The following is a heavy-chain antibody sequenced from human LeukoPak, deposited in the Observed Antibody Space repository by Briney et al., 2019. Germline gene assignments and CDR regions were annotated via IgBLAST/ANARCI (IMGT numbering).Heavy chain of an antibody. D-gene: IGHD6-19*01. CDR2: ISYDGSNK. J-gene: IGHJ4*02. Sequence: GGSLRLSCAASGFTFSSYAMHWVRQAPGKELEWVAVISYDGSNKYYADSVKGRFTISRDNSKNTLYLQMNSLRAEDTAVYYCARDEVASGWKILDYWGQGTLVTVSS. CDR3: ARDEVASGWKILDY. V-gene: IGHV3-30-3*01. CDR1: GFTFSSYA.